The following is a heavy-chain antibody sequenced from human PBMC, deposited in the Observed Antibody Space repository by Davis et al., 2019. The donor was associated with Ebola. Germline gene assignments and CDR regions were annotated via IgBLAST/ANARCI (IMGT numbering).Heavy chain of an antibody. CDR1: GGSVSSGSYY. V-gene: IGHV4-39*01. J-gene: IGHJ4*02. D-gene: IGHD3-16*02. Sequence: SETLSLTCTVSGGSVSSGSYYWSWIRQPPGKGLEWIGEINHSGSTNYNPSLKSRVTISVDTSKNQFSLKLSSVTAADTAVYYCARHCVGYDYVWGSYRLVPYYFDYWGQGTLVTVSS. CDR3: ARHCVGYDYVWGSYRLVPYYFDY. CDR2: INHSGST.